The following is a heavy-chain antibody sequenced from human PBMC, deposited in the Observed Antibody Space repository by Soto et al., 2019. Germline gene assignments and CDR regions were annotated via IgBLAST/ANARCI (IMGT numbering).Heavy chain of an antibody. CDR3: ARVIVVEAPRSYYYYGMDV. Sequence: EVQLVESGGGLVKPGGSLRLSCAASGFTFSSYSMNWVRQAPGKGLEWVSSISSSSSYIYYADSVKGRFTISRDNAKNSLYLQMNSLRAEDTAVYYCARVIVVEAPRSYYYYGMDVWGQGTTVTVSS. D-gene: IGHD2-2*01. CDR2: ISSSSSYI. V-gene: IGHV3-21*01. CDR1: GFTFSSYS. J-gene: IGHJ6*02.